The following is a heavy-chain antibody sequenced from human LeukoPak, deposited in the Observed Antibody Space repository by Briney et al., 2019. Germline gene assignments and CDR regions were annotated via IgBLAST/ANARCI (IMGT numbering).Heavy chain of an antibody. Sequence: GGSLRLSCAASGFTFSIYGMHWVRKAPGKGLEWVAVIWNDGSNKYYADSVKGRFTISRDNSKNTLYLQMNSLRAEDTAVYSCARASGPFDYWGQGTLVTVSS. V-gene: IGHV3-33*01. J-gene: IGHJ4*02. CDR1: GFTFSIYG. CDR2: IWNDGSNK. CDR3: ARASGPFDY. D-gene: IGHD3-10*01.